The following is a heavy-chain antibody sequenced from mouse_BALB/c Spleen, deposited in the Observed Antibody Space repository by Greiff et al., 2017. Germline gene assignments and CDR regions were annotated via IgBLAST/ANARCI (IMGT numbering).Heavy chain of an antibody. CDR2: ISYSGST. Sequence: EVKLMESGPGLVKPSQSLSLTCTVTGYSITSDYAWNWIRQFPGNKLEWMGYISYSGSTSYNPSLKSRISITRDTSKNQFFLQLNSVTTEDTATYYCARRLLRPWYFDVWGAGTTVTVSS. V-gene: IGHV3-2*02. D-gene: IGHD1-2*01. CDR1: GYSITSDYA. J-gene: IGHJ1*01. CDR3: ARRLLRPWYFDV.